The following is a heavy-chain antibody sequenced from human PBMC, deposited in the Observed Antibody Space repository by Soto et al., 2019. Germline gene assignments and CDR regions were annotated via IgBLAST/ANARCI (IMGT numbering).Heavy chain of an antibody. D-gene: IGHD1-26*01. CDR2: INHSGST. J-gene: IGHJ4*02. Sequence: SETLSLTCAVYGGSFSGYYWSWIRQPPGKGLEWIGEINHSGSTNYNPSLKSRVTISVDTSKNQFSLKLSSVTAADTAVYYCARGGRSSGSYYGYWGQGTLVTVSS. CDR1: GGSFSGYY. V-gene: IGHV4-34*01. CDR3: ARGGRSSGSYYGY.